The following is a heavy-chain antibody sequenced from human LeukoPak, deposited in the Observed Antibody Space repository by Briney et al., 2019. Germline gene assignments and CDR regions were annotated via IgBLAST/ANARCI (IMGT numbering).Heavy chain of an antibody. Sequence: PSETLSLTCAVYRGSFSGYYWSWIRQSAGKGLEWIGEINHSEGPNYNPSLKSRVTISVDTSKNQFSLKLSSVTAADTAVYYCARGKVGAQNYYYSYYMDVWGKGTTVTVSS. V-gene: IGHV4-34*01. CDR2: INHSEGP. CDR3: ARGKVGAQNYYYSYYMDV. D-gene: IGHD1-26*01. J-gene: IGHJ6*03. CDR1: RGSFSGYY.